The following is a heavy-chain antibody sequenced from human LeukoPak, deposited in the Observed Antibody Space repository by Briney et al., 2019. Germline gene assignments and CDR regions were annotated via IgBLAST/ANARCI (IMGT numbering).Heavy chain of an antibody. CDR2: FDPEDGET. D-gene: IGHD3-16*02. V-gene: IGHV1-24*01. CDR1: GYTLTELS. CDR3: ARDRTYDYVWGSYHRPEPFDY. Sequence: ASVKVSCKVSGYTLTELSMHWVRQAPGKGLEWMGGFDPEDGETIYAQKFQGRVTMTEDTSTDTAYMELSSLRSEDTAVYYCARDRTYDYVWGSYHRPEPFDYWGQGTLVTVSS. J-gene: IGHJ4*02.